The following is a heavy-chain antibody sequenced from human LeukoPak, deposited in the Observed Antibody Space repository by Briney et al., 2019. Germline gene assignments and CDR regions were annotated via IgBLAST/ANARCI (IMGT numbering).Heavy chain of an antibody. Sequence: ASVKVSCKASGYTFTSYDINWVRQAPGQGLEWMGIINPNAGTTSYAQKFQGRVTVTRDTSTSTVYMELSSLRSEDTAVYYCARDLSGGKLRYFDWLPPDYWGQGTLVTVSS. D-gene: IGHD3-9*01. CDR3: ARDLSGGKLRYFDWLPPDY. CDR1: GYTFTSYD. J-gene: IGHJ4*02. CDR2: INPNAGTT. V-gene: IGHV1-46*01.